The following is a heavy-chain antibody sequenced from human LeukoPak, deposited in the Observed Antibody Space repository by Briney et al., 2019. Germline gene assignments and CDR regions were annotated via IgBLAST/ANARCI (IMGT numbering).Heavy chain of an antibody. J-gene: IGHJ4*02. CDR3: AIRWLRKPVDY. Sequence: PSETLSLTCTVSGGSISSYYWSWIRQPPGKGLEWIGYIYYSGSTNYNPSLKSRVTISVDTSKNQFSLKLSSVTAADTAVYYCAIRWLRKPVDYWGQGTLVTVSS. CDR1: GGSISSYY. CDR2: IYYSGST. D-gene: IGHD5-24*01. V-gene: IGHV4-59*01.